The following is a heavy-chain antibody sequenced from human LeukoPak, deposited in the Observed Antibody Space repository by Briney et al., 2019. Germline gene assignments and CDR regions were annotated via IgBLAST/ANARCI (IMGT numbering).Heavy chain of an antibody. D-gene: IGHD3-10*01. J-gene: IGHJ4*02. CDR2: VILFFGTA. CDR3: ARDLGGSGSYYNYFDY. V-gene: IGHV1-69*13. CDR1: GGTFSSYA. Sequence: SVNLSCKGSGGTFSSYAISWVRHAPAQGLGLMGVVILFFGTANNAQTFQGRVTITADESTSTAYMELSSLRSEDTAVYYCARDLGGSGSYYNYFDYWGQGTLVTVSS.